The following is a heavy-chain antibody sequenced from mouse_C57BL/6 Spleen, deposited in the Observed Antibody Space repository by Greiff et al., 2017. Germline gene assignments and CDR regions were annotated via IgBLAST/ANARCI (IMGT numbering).Heavy chain of an antibody. CDR3: ARARGNYGSGWYFDV. D-gene: IGHD1-1*01. CDR2: IDPSDSYT. CDR1: GYTFTSYW. V-gene: IGHV1-69*01. J-gene: IGHJ1*03. Sequence: VQLQQPGAELVMPGASVKLSCKASGYTFTSYWMHWVKQRPGQGLEWIGEIDPSDSYTNYNQKFKGKSTLTVDKSSSTAYMQLSSLTSEDSAVYYCARARGNYGSGWYFDVWGTGTTVTVSS.